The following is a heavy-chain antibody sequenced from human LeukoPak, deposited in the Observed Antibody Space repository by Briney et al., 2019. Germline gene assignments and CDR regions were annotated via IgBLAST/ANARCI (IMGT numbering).Heavy chain of an antibody. CDR1: GGSISSGSYF. D-gene: IGHD6-19*01. CDR2: IYTSGST. V-gene: IGHV4-61*02. CDR3: ARGGSGWNYYYYYMDV. J-gene: IGHJ6*03. Sequence: PSETLSLTCTVSGGSISSGSYFWSWIRQPAGKGLEWIGRIYTSGSTNYNPSLKSRVTISVDTSKNQSSLKLSSVTAADTAVYYCARGGSGWNYYYYYMDVWGKGTTVTISS.